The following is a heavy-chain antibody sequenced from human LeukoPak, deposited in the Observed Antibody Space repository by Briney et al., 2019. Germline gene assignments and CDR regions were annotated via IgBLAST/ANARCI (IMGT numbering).Heavy chain of an antibody. D-gene: IGHD4-17*01. CDR2: ISGSGTTK. CDR1: GFTFSTYS. CDR3: AKSATRTVTHIDY. J-gene: IGHJ4*02. Sequence: GGSLRLSCAASGFTFSTYSMNWVRQAPGKGLEWVSYISGSGTTKYYGDSVKGRFTISRDNAENSLYLQMNSLKDEDTAVYYCAKSATRTVTHIDYWGQGTLVIVSS. V-gene: IGHV3-48*02.